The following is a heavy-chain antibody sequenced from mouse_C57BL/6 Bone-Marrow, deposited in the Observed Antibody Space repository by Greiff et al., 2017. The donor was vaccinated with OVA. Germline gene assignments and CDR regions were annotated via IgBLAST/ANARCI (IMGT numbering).Heavy chain of an antibody. CDR2: ITHSGET. CDR3: AGDRGYDGPWFAY. Sequence: ESGPGLVKPSQSLFLTCSITGFPITSGYYWIWIRQSPGKPLEWMGYITHSGETFYNPSLQSPTSITREPSKNQFCLQLDSVTTEDTAMDYYAGDRGYDGPWFAYWGQGTLVTVSA. CDR1: GFPITSGYY. J-gene: IGHJ3*01. V-gene: IGHV12-3*01. D-gene: IGHD2-3*01.